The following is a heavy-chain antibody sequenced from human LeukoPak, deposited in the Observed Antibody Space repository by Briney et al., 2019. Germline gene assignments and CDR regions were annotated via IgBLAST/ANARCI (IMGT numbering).Heavy chain of an antibody. V-gene: IGHV3-21*01. CDR2: ISSSSSYI. CDR3: ARERITMVRGVLYNWFDP. CDR1: GFTFSSYS. J-gene: IGHJ5*02. D-gene: IGHD3-10*01. Sequence: PGGSLRLSCAASGFTFSSYSMNWVRQAPGKGLEWVSSISSSSSYIYYADSVKGRFTISRDNAKNSLYLQMNSLRAEDTAVYYCARERITMVRGVLYNWFDPWGQGTLVTVSS.